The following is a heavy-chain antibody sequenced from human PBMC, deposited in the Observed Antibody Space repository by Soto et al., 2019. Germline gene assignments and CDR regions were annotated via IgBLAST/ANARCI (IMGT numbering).Heavy chain of an antibody. CDR1: GFTFSSYW. J-gene: IGHJ3*02. D-gene: IGHD2-8*01. V-gene: IGHV3-7*01. CDR3: ARTREVLYSYADTPDAFDI. Sequence: GGSLRLSCAASGFTFSSYWMSWVRQAPGKGLEWVANIKQDGSEKYYVDSVKGRFTISRDNAKNSLYLQMNSLRAEDTAVYYCARTREVLYSYADTPDAFDIWGQGTMVTV. CDR2: IKQDGSEK.